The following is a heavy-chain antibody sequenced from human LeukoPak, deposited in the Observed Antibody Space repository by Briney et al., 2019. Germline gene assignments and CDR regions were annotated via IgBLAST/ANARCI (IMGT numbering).Heavy chain of an antibody. CDR2: ISGSGGTT. V-gene: IGHV3-23*01. CDR3: AKPLGYSVLDAFHI. CDR1: GFTFTTYA. J-gene: IGHJ3*02. Sequence: RGSLRLSCAASGFTFTTYAMSWVRQAPGKGLEWVSGISGSGGTTYYADSVKGPFTISRDNSKNTVFLQMTSLRAEDTAVYYCAKPLGYSVLDAFHIWGQGTMFTVSS. D-gene: IGHD2-15*01.